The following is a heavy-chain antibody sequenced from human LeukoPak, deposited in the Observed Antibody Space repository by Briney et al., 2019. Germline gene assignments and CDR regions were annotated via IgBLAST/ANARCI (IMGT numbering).Heavy chain of an antibody. D-gene: IGHD6-19*01. J-gene: IGHJ4*02. CDR2: IYPSDSGT. CDR3: ARLAVAGTETRGFDY. CDR1: GYSFTDYW. V-gene: IGHV5-51*01. Sequence: KSGESLKISCKTSGYSFTDYWIGWVRQMPGKGLEWMGFIYPSDSGTRYSPSFQGQVTISADKSISTAYLQWGSLKASDTAMYYCARLAVAGTETRGFDYWGQGTLVTVSS.